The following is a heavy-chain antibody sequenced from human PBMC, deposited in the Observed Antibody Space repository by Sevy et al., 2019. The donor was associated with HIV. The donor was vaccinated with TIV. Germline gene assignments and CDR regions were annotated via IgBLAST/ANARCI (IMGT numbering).Heavy chain of an antibody. Sequence: LSLTCAASGFTFSSYGMHWVRQAPGKGLEWVAVILYDGSNKYYADSVKGRFTISRDNSKNTLYLQMNSLRAGDTAVYYCARGLAGLPGYYYGMDVWGQGTAVTVSS. D-gene: IGHD3-3*02. V-gene: IGHV3-30*03. CDR2: ILYDGSNK. CDR3: ARGLAGLPGYYYGMDV. J-gene: IGHJ6*02. CDR1: GFTFSSYG.